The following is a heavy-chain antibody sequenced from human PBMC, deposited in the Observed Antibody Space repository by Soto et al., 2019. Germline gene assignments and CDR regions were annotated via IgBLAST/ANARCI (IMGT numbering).Heavy chain of an antibody. Sequence: ASVKVSCKASGYTFSNYGINWVRQAPGQGLEWLGWVSAYNGERRYAQRVQARVIMTTDTSTTTAYMELRSLRSDDTAVYYCSRGTSIPASGDYWGQGNLVTVSS. D-gene: IGHD6-6*01. CDR3: SRGTSIPASGDY. V-gene: IGHV1-18*01. J-gene: IGHJ4*01. CDR1: GYTFSNYG. CDR2: VSAYNGER.